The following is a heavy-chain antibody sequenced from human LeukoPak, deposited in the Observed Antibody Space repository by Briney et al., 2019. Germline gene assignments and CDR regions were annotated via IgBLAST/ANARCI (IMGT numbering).Heavy chain of an antibody. CDR3: ARVGHSYHYFDY. D-gene: IGHD5-18*01. CDR1: GGSFNDYY. V-gene: IGHV4-34*01. Sequence: ETLSLTCAVYGGSFNDYYWNWIRQPPGKGLEWIGEINLRGSTTYNPSLKSRVTISLDESKNQFSLKLSSVTAADTAVYYCARVGHSYHYFDYWGQGTLVTVSS. CDR2: INLRGST. J-gene: IGHJ4*02.